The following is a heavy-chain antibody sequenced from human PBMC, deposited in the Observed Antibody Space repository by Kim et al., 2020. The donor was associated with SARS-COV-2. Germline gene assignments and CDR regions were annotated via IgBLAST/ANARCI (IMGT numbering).Heavy chain of an antibody. Sequence: GGSLRLSCAASGFTFSDYYMSWIRQAPGKGLEWVSYISSSGSTIYYADSVKGRFTISRDNAKNSLYLQMNSLRAEDTAVYYCARANPAHLRGSYSSGWYNYYYYGMDVWGQGTTVTVSS. V-gene: IGHV3-11*04. CDR3: ARANPAHLRGSYSSGWYNYYYYGMDV. J-gene: IGHJ6*02. D-gene: IGHD6-19*01. CDR1: GFTFSDYY. CDR2: ISSSGSTI.